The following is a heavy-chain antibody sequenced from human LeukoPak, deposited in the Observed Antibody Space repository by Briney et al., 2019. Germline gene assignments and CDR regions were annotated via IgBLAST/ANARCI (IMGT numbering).Heavy chain of an antibody. CDR1: GGSISSGGYY. V-gene: IGHV4-30-2*01. D-gene: IGHD6-19*01. CDR3: ARGFGSGWYGHWYLDL. Sequence: SETLSLTCTVSGGSISSGGYYWSWIRQPPGKGLEWIGYIYHSGSTYYNPSLKSRVTISVDRSKNQFSLKLSSVTAADTAVYYCARGFGSGWYGHWYLDLWGRGNLVTVSS. CDR2: IYHSGST. J-gene: IGHJ2*01.